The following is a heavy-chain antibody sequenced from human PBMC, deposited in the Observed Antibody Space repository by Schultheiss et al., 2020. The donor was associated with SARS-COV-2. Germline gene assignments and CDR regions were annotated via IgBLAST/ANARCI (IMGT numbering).Heavy chain of an antibody. Sequence: GGSLRLSCAASGFTFSSYAMSWVRQAPGKGLEWVSAISGSGGSTYYADSVKGRFTISRDNSKNTLYLQMNSLRAEDTAVYYCARVYYDSDYLDYWGQGTLVTVSS. CDR3: ARVYYDSDYLDY. J-gene: IGHJ4*02. CDR1: GFTFSSYA. V-gene: IGHV3-23*01. D-gene: IGHD3-22*01. CDR2: ISGSGGST.